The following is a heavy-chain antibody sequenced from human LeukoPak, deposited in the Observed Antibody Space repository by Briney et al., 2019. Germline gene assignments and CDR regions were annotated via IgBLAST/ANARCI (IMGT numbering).Heavy chain of an antibody. CDR2: IYSGGST. CDR1: GFTVSSNY. CDR3: ARQKSRSNFQH. J-gene: IGHJ1*01. D-gene: IGHD1-14*01. V-gene: IGHV3-53*01. Sequence: PGGSLRLSCAASGFTVSSNYMSWVRQAPGKGLEWVSVIYSGGSTYYADSVKGRFTISRDNSKNTLYPQMNSLRAEDTAVYYCARQKSRSNFQHWGQGTLVTVSS.